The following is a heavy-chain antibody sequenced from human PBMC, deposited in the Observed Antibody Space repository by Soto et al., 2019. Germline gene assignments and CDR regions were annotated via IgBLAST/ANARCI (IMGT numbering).Heavy chain of an antibody. CDR1: GFTFSSYA. D-gene: IGHD1-1*01. J-gene: IGHJ6*02. CDR2: ISYDGSNK. Sequence: QVQLVESGGGVVQPGRSLRLSCAASGFTFSSYAMHWVRQAPGKGLEWVAVISYDGSNKYYADSVKGRFTIPRDNSKNPLYLQMNSLRAEDTAVYYCARDERGAGTDYYYYFGMGVWGQGTTVNVSS. V-gene: IGHV3-30-3*01. CDR3: ARDERGAGTDYYYYFGMGV.